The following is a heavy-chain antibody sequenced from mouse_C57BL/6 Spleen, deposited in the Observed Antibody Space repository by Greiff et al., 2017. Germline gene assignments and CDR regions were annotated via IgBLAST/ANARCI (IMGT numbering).Heavy chain of an antibody. D-gene: IGHD4-1*01. CDR2: IDPEDGET. CDR1: GFNIKDYY. J-gene: IGHJ1*03. V-gene: IGHV14-2*01. CDR3: ARANWDVDWYFDD. Sequence: EVQLQQSGAELVKPGASVKLSCTASGFNIKDYYMPWVKQRTEQGLEWIGRIDPEDGETKYAPKFQGKATITADTSSNTAYLQLRSLTSEDAAVYYCARANWDVDWYFDDWGTGTTVTVSS.